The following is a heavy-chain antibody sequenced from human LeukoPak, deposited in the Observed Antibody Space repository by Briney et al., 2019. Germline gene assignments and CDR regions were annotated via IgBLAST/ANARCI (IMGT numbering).Heavy chain of an antibody. CDR1: GFTFSSYS. CDR3: AKDRERATIGRFGYFDY. J-gene: IGHJ4*02. CDR2: ISSSSSYI. V-gene: IGHV3-21*01. D-gene: IGHD5-24*01. Sequence: AGGSLRLSCAASGFTFSSYSMNWVRQTPGKGLEWVSSISSSSSYIFYADSVKGRFTISRDNSKNTLYLQMNSLRAEDTAVYYCAKDRERATIGRFGYFDYWGQGTLVTVSS.